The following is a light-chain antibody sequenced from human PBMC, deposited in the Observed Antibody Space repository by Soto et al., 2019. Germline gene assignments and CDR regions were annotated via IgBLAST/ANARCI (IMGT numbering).Light chain of an antibody. CDR3: QNYNSAPLT. CDR1: QGIAPY. V-gene: IGKV1-27*01. Sequence: DVQMTQSPSSLSAFVGDRVTITCRASQGIAPYLAWFQQKPGKVPKLLIYATTTLQSGAPSRFSGSGSGTAFTLTISSLQPEDVGTYYCQNYNSAPLTFGGGTKVEIK. J-gene: IGKJ4*01. CDR2: ATT.